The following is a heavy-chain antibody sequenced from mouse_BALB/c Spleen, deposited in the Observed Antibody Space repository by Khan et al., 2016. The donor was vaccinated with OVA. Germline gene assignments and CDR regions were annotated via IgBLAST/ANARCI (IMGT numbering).Heavy chain of an antibody. CDR2: VNPNNGGT. J-gene: IGHJ1*01. D-gene: IGHD1-1*01. V-gene: IGHV1-26*01. Sequence: IQLVQSGPDLAKPVASVKISCKASGYSFTGYYIHWVKQSHGKSLEWIGRVNPNNGGTSYNQKFKGKAILTVDKSSNTAYMELRSLTSEDSAVYSCAIYHGYCDVWGAGTTVTVSS. CDR1: GYSFTGYY. CDR3: AIYHGYCDV.